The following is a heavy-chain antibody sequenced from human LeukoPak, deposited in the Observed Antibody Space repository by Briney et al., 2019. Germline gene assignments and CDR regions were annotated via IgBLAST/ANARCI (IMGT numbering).Heavy chain of an antibody. V-gene: IGHV3-21*01. CDR1: GFTFSYHS. Sequence: KPGGSLRLSCAASGFTFSYHSMNWVRQAPGKGLEWVSSISSSSSYIYYADSVKGRFTISRDNAKNSLYLQMNSLRAEDKAIYYCARGFSGSYYTKDFDYWGQGALVTVSS. J-gene: IGHJ4*02. CDR3: ARGFSGSYYTKDFDY. CDR2: ISSSSSYI. D-gene: IGHD3-10*01.